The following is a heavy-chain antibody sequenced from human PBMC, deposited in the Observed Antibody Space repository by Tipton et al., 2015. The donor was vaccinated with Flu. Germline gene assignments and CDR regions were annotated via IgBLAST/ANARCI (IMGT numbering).Heavy chain of an antibody. V-gene: IGHV5-51*03. CDR1: GYTFSNDW. J-gene: IGHJ6*02. CDR2: IYPGDSDT. Sequence: QLVQSGAEVKKAGESLKISCKGSGYTFSNDWIGWVRQRPGKGLEWMGIIYPGDSDTRYSPSFQGQVTISVDKSMSTAYLQWSSLKASDTAMYYCATNYNYYALGVWGQGTSVSVTS. CDR3: ATNYNYYALGV.